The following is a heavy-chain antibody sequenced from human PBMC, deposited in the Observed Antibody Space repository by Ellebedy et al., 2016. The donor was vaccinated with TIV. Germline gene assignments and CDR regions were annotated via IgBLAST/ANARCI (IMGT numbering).Heavy chain of an antibody. CDR2: IYPGDSDT. CDR3: TRFLGYCNTTSCYTFGYFDY. D-gene: IGHD2-2*02. Sequence: GESLKISXQGSGYRFDRYWIGWVRQMPGKGLEWMGTIYPGDSDTRYSPSFQGQVTISADKSTSTAFLQWSSLRASDTAIYYCTRFLGYCNTTSCYTFGYFDYWGQGTLVTVSS. CDR1: GYRFDRYW. V-gene: IGHV5-51*01. J-gene: IGHJ4*02.